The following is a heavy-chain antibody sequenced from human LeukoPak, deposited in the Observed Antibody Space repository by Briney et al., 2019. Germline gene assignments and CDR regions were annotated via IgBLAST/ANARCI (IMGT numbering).Heavy chain of an antibody. V-gene: IGHV3-23*01. CDR2: ISGSGVST. J-gene: IGHJ4*02. D-gene: IGHD3-10*01. CDR1: GFTFSTYA. Sequence: GGSLRLSCTASGFTFSTYAMNWVRQAPGKGLEWVSGISGSGVSTYYADSVKGRFTISRDNSNNTLYLQMSSLRAEDTAVYYCARYGSGSYYKFDYWGQGTLVTVSS. CDR3: ARYGSGSYYKFDY.